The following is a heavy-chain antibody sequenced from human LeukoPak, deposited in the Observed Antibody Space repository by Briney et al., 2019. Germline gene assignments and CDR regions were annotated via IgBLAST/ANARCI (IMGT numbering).Heavy chain of an antibody. Sequence: PSETLSLTCTVSGGSISSHYWSWVRQPLGQGLEWLAYIYDSGNTNYNPYLKSRLSISMDSSKNQFSLNLTSVTAADTAVYYCAREVLQGSSQGMDVWGKGTTVIVSS. J-gene: IGHJ6*04. CDR3: AREVLQGSSQGMDV. V-gene: IGHV4-59*11. D-gene: IGHD3-3*01. CDR1: GGSISSHY. CDR2: IYDSGNT.